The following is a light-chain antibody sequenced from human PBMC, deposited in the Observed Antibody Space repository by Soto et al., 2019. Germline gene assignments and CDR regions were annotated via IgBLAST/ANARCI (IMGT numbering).Light chain of an antibody. CDR2: EGS. CDR3: SSYAGAVV. CDR1: SYSL. V-gene: IGLV2-23*01. J-gene: IGLJ2*01. Sequence: QSVLTQPASVSGSPGQSITISCTSYSLVSWYQHHPGKAPKLMIYEGSNRPSGVSDRFFGSKSGNTASLTISGLQAEDEADYYCSSYAGAVVFGGGTKVTVL.